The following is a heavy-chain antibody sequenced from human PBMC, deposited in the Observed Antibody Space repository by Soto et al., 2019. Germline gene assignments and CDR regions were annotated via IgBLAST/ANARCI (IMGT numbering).Heavy chain of an antibody. CDR1: GFIFSDYA. Sequence: EAQLLESGGGLARPGGSLRLSCVASGFIFSDYAMTWIRQAPGKGLEWVATISATGGNIEYSESLKGSFTISRDNSKKMVYLQINVLTADDKAVYYCAKVAGGLGYFDLWCRGTLVTVSS. D-gene: IGHD3-16*01. CDR3: AKVAGGLGYFDL. CDR2: ISATGGNI. J-gene: IGHJ2*01. V-gene: IGHV3-23*02.